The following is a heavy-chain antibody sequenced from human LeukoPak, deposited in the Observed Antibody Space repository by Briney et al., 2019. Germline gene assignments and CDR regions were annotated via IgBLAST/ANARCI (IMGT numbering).Heavy chain of an antibody. Sequence: SETLSLTCILSGGSISSYYRSWIRHPPGKGLEWIGYIYYSGSTHYNPSLKSRVTISVDTSKNQFSLKLSSVTAADTAVYYCAKGQVGDDAFDIWGQGTMVTVSS. J-gene: IGHJ3*02. CDR2: IYYSGST. D-gene: IGHD1-26*01. CDR1: GGSISSYY. CDR3: AKGQVGDDAFDI. V-gene: IGHV4-59*01.